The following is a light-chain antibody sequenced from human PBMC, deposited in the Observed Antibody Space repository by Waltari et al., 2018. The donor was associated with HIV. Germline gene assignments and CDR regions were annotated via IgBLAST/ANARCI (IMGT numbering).Light chain of an antibody. CDR2: GAS. CDR3: QQYNNWPRT. J-gene: IGKJ2*01. CDR1: QSVSSN. V-gene: IGKV3-15*01. Sequence: EIVMTQSPATLSVSPGERATLSCRANQSVSSNLAWHQQKPGQAPRLLIYGASTRATGIPARFSGSGSGTEFTLTISSLQSEDFAVYYCQQYNNWPRTFGQGTKLEIK.